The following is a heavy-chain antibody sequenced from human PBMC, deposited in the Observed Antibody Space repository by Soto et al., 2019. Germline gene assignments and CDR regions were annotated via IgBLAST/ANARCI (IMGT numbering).Heavy chain of an antibody. Sequence: ASVKVSCKASGYTFTSYAMHWVRQAPGQRLEWMGWINAGIGNTKYSQKFQGRVTITRDTSASTAYMQLSSLTSEDTAVYYCARDDSGFSGSHYIDYFNYWGQGALVTAPQ. CDR2: INAGIGNT. D-gene: IGHD1-26*01. CDR1: GYTFTSYA. V-gene: IGHV1-3*01. J-gene: IGHJ4*02. CDR3: ARDDSGFSGSHYIDYFNY.